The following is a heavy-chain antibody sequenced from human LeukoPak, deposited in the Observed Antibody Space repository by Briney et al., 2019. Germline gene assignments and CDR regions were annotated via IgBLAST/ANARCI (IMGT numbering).Heavy chain of an antibody. CDR3: ARDPIVVVPAYYYYYGMDV. D-gene: IGHD2-2*01. J-gene: IGHJ6*02. V-gene: IGHV3-48*02. CDR2: ISSSSSTI. Sequence: GGSLRLSCAASGSTFSSYSMNWVRQAPGKGLEWVSYISSSSSTIYYADSVKGRFTISRDNAKNSLYLQMNSLRDEDTAVYYCARDPIVVVPAYYYYYGMDVWGQGTTVTVSS. CDR1: GSTFSSYS.